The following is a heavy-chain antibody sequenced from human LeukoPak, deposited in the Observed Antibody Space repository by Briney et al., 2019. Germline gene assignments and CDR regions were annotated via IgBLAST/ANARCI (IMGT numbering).Heavy chain of an antibody. CDR2: IYPGDSDT. V-gene: IGHV5-51*01. Sequence: VESLKISCKGSGYSFTIYWIGWARQLPGKGLGGMGIIYPGDSDTRYSPSFQGPVTISADTSISTTYMQWSSLKASDTAMYYRARSSGYPYYFDYWGQGTLVTVSS. D-gene: IGHD3-22*01. CDR1: GYSFTIYW. CDR3: ARSSGYPYYFDY. J-gene: IGHJ4*02.